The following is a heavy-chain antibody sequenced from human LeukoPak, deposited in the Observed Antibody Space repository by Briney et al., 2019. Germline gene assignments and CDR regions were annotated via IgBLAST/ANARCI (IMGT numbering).Heavy chain of an antibody. J-gene: IGHJ4*02. CDR1: GFTFASCA. CDR2: IGGSGVNT. Sequence: PGGSLRLSCTASGFTFASCAMSWVRQAPGKGLEWVSTIGGSGVNTYYADSVNGRFTISRDNSKNTLFLQVSSLRAEDTAVYYCARDSGSYFPWQFDYWGQGTLVTVSS. D-gene: IGHD1-26*01. V-gene: IGHV3-23*01. CDR3: ARDSGSYFPWQFDY.